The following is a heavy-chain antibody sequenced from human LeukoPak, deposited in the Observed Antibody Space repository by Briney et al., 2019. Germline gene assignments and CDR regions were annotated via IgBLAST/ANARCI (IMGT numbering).Heavy chain of an antibody. Sequence: GGSLRLSCAVSGFPFSTYAMYWVRQAPGKGLEWVTVIWHDGSNKYYADSVKGRFTISRDNSKNTLYLQMNRLRAEDTAVYYCARGAYCSDDSCPGAFDIWGQGTMVTASS. CDR3: ARGAYCSDDSCPGAFDI. CDR2: IWHDGSNK. V-gene: IGHV3-33*01. J-gene: IGHJ3*02. CDR1: GFPFSTYA. D-gene: IGHD2-15*01.